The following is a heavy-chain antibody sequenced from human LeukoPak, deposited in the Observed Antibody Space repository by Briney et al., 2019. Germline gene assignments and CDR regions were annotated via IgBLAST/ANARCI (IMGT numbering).Heavy chain of an antibody. CDR3: AREPTQKHIVVVTALDY. CDR2: INPDSGGT. D-gene: IGHD2-21*02. CDR1: GYTFNGYY. Sequence: GASVKVSCKASGYTFNGYYMHWVRQAPEQPLERMGWINPDSGGTNYAQKFQGRVTMTRDTSISTAYMELSRLRPDDTAVYYCAREPTQKHIVVVTALDYWGQGTLVTVSS. V-gene: IGHV1-2*02. J-gene: IGHJ4*02.